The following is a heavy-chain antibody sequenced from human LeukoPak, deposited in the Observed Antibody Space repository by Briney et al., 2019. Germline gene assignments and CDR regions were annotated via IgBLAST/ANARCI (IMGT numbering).Heavy chain of an antibody. J-gene: IGHJ5*02. CDR3: VRDRPHNCFDP. D-gene: IGHD6-6*01. CDR1: EFTFSAHW. Sequence: GGSLRLSCAASEFTFSAHWMHWVRQVPGKGLVYIAYIDNDGTNTNYADSVKGRFTISRDNAKNTLYLQMNSLRAEDTAVYYCVRDRPHNCFDPWGQGTLVTVSS. CDR2: IDNDGTNT. V-gene: IGHV3-74*01.